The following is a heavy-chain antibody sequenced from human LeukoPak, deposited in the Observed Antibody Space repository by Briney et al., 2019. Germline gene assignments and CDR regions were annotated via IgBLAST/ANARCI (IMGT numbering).Heavy chain of an antibody. CDR3: ARDLVVAATPVDYYYGMDV. V-gene: IGHV1-69*13. J-gene: IGHJ6*02. CDR1: GGTFSSYA. CDR2: IIAIFGTA. Sequence: ASVKVSCKASGGTFSSYAISWVRQAPGQGLEWMGGIIAIFGTANYAQKFQGRVTITADESTSTAYMELSSLRSEDTAVYYCARDLVVAATPVDYYYGMDVWGQGTTVTVSS. D-gene: IGHD2-15*01.